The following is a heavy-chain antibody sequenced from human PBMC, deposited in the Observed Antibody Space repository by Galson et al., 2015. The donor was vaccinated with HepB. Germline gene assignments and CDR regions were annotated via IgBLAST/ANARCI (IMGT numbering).Heavy chain of an antibody. V-gene: IGHV4-39*07. CDR3: GRDFDEAKPPS. D-gene: IGHD1-14*01. Sequence: TLSLTCTVSGGSISSVSYYWGWIRQPPGKGLAWIGSIYNSGNTHYNPSLRSRVMISIDTSKNQLSLSLTSVTAADTAVYFCGRDFDEAKPPSWGQGTLVTVSS. CDR2: IYNSGNT. J-gene: IGHJ5*02. CDR1: GGSISSVSYY.